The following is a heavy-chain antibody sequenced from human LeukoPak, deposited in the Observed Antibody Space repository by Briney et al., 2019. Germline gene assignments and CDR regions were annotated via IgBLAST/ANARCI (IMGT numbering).Heavy chain of an antibody. Sequence: GGSLRLSCAASGFTFSSYAMSWVRQAPGKGLEWVSAISGSGGSTYYADSVKGRFTISGDNSKNTLYLQMNSLRAEDTAVYYCAKYGILTGSNWFDPWGQGTLVTVSS. CDR3: AKYGILTGSNWFDP. D-gene: IGHD3-9*01. CDR1: GFTFSSYA. V-gene: IGHV3-23*01. J-gene: IGHJ5*02. CDR2: ISGSGGST.